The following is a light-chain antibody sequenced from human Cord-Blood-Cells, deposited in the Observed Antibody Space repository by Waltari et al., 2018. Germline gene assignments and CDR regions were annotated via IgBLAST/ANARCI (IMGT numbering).Light chain of an antibody. CDR1: KSVLYSSNNKNY. CDR3: QQYYSTPYT. J-gene: IGKJ2*01. V-gene: IGKV4-1*01. CDR2: WAS. Sequence: DIVTTPSPDSPAVSPGERSTTNCKFSKSVLYSSNNKNYLAWYQQKPGQPPKLLIYWASTRESGVPDRFSGSGSGTDFTLTISSLQAEDVAVYYCQQYYSTPYTFGQGTKLEIK.